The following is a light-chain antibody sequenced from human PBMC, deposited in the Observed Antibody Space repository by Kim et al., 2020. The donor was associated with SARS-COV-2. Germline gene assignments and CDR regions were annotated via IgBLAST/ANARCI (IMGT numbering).Light chain of an antibody. Sequence: DIVMTQSPDSVAVSLGERATINCKSSQSVLYSSNNKNYLAWYQQKPGQPPKLLIYWASTRESGVPDRFSGSGSGTDFTLSINSLQAEDVALYYCQQYYGTPWTFGQGTKVEIK. J-gene: IGKJ1*01. CDR1: QSVLYSSNNKNY. V-gene: IGKV4-1*01. CDR2: WAS. CDR3: QQYYGTPWT.